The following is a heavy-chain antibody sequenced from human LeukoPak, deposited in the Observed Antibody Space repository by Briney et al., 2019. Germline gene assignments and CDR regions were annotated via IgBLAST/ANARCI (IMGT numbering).Heavy chain of an antibody. J-gene: IGHJ4*02. CDR1: GGSVSSGVYH. D-gene: IGHD1-26*01. CDR2: ISYSGST. Sequence: ASETLSLTCTVSGGSVSSGVYHWSWIRQPPGKGLEWIGYISYSGSTNYNPSLKSRVTISVDTSKNQFSLNLSSVTAADTAVYYCARGYRVGATYFDYWGQGTLVTVSS. CDR3: ARGYRVGATYFDY. V-gene: IGHV4-61*08.